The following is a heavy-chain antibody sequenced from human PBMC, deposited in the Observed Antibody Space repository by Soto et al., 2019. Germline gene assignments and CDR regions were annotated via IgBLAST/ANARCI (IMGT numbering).Heavy chain of an antibody. D-gene: IGHD3-22*01. Sequence: SETLSLTCAVYGGSFSGYYWNWIRQPPGKGLEWIGEINHSGSTNYNPSLKSRVTISVDTSKNQFSLKLSSVTAADTAVYYCARHIAYYYDSSGYYYTLGFGYWGQGTLVTVS. J-gene: IGHJ4*02. V-gene: IGHV4-34*01. CDR3: ARHIAYYYDSSGYYYTLGFGY. CDR2: INHSGST. CDR1: GGSFSGYY.